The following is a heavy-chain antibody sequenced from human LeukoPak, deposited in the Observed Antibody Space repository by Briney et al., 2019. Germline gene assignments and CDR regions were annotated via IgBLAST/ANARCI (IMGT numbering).Heavy chain of an antibody. CDR2: IFGSGGSA. V-gene: IGHV3-23*01. Sequence: GGSLRLPCAASGFTFNSYAMYWVRQAPGKGLEWVSGIFGSGGSAHYADSVKGRFTISRDNSKNTVYLQMDSLRVEDTAVYYCGKTTTGYSSGRYPGWPVDYWGQGTLVTVSS. D-gene: IGHD6-19*01. CDR3: GKTTTGYSSGRYPGWPVDY. CDR1: GFTFNSYA. J-gene: IGHJ4*02.